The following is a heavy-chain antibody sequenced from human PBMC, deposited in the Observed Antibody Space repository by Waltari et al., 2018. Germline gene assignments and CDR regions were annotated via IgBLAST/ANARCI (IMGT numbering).Heavy chain of an antibody. CDR3: ARHSSGWYEDWFDP. Sequence: QVQLQESGPGLVKPSETLSPTCTVSSGSISRYYWSWLRQPPGKGLEWIGYIYYSGSTNYNPSLKSRVTISVDTSKNQFSLKLSSVTAADTAVYYCARHSSGWYEDWFDPWGQGTLVTVSS. V-gene: IGHV4-59*01. CDR1: SGSISRYY. D-gene: IGHD6-19*01. J-gene: IGHJ5*02. CDR2: IYYSGST.